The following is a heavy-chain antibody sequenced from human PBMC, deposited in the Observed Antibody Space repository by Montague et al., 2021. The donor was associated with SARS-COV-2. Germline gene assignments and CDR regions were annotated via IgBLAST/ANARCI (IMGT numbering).Heavy chain of an antibody. CDR2: IKEDGGVK. J-gene: IGHJ4*02. CDR1: GFTFSNYW. Sequence: SLRLSCAASGFTFSNYWMAWVRQAPGKALEWISNIKEDGGVKNYVDSVKGRFTISRANTKNLLFLQMNSLSVEDTAVYYCARAGYSSGYDYWGQGTLVTVSS. V-gene: IGHV3-7*04. CDR3: ARAGYSSGYDY. D-gene: IGHD6-19*01.